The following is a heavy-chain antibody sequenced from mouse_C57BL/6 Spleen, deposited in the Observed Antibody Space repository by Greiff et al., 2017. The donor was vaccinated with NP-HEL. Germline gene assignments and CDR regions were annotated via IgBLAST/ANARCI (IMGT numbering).Heavy chain of an antibody. CDR2: VYPYNGGT. D-gene: IGHD1-1*01. CDR1: GFTFTDYY. Sequence: VQLQQSGPVLVKPGPSVKISCKASGFTFTDYYMHWVKQSHGKSLEWIGLVYPYNGGTSYNQKFKGKDTLTVDTSSSTAYMELNSRTSDDSAVYYCASLYYGSSYYFDVWGTGTTVTVSS. CDR3: ASLYYGSSYYFDV. V-gene: IGHV1-36*01. J-gene: IGHJ1*03.